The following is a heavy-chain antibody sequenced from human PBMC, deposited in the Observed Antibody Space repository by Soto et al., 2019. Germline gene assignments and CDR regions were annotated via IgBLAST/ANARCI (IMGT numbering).Heavy chain of an antibody. Sequence: SQTLSLTCDISGDSVSSNSAAWNWLRQTPSRGLEWLGRTYYKSQWYNNYAESVRSRITVNPDTSKNQFSLQLNSVTPEDTAVYYCARVSWYDVSRRDFMDFWGKGTTVTGSS. D-gene: IGHD1-1*01. V-gene: IGHV6-1*01. CDR2: TYYKSQWYN. CDR3: ARVSWYDVSRRDFMDF. CDR1: GDSVSSNSAA. J-gene: IGHJ6*03.